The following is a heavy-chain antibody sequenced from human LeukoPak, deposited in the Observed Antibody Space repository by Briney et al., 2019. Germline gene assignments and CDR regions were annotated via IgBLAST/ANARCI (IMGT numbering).Heavy chain of an antibody. CDR2: IYTSGST. V-gene: IGHV4-4*07. D-gene: IGHD6-13*01. Sequence: SETLSLTCTVSGGSISSYYWSWIRQPAGKGLEWIRRIYTSGSTNYNPSLKSRVTMAVDTSKNQFSLKLSSVTAADTAVYYCARDSRLGQQLDSFDYWGQGTLVTVSS. J-gene: IGHJ4*02. CDR1: GGSISSYY. CDR3: ARDSRLGQQLDSFDY.